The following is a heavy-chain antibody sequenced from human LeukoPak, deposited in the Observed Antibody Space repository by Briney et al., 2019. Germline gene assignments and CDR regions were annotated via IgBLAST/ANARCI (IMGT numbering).Heavy chain of an antibody. CDR2: INQDGSTK. Sequence: GGSLRLSCAASGLTFSIYWMTWVRQAPGKGLEWVANINQDGSTKYYVDSVQGRFTISRDNARSSLYLQMNSLRAEDTAVYYCATDRGYLQFDYWGQGTLVTVSS. CDR1: GLTFSIYW. CDR3: ATDRGYLQFDY. V-gene: IGHV3-7*01. J-gene: IGHJ4*02. D-gene: IGHD5-24*01.